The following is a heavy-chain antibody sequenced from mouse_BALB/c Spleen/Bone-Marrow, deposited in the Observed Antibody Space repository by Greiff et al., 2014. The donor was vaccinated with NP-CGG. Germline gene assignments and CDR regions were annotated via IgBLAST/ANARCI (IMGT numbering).Heavy chain of an antibody. D-gene: IGHD1-1*01. CDR1: GYTFTSYT. J-gene: IGHJ2*01. CDR2: INPSSGYT. Sequence: VMLVESGAELARPGASVKMSCKASGYTFTSYTMHWVKQRPGQGLEWIGYINPSSGYTNYNQKFKDKATLTADKSSSTAYMQLSSLTSEDSAVYYCARRYYGSTFDYWGQGTTLTVSS. CDR3: ARRYYGSTFDY. V-gene: IGHV1-4*01.